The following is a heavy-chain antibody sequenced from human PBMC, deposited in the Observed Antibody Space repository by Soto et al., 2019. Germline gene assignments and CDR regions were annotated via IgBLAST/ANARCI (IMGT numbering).Heavy chain of an antibody. Sequence: PSETLSLTCTVSGGSISSGGYYWSWIRQHPGKGLEWIGYIYYSGSTYYNPPLKSRVTISVDTSKNQFSLKLSSVTAADTAVYYCARVGDGYCSSTSCHDAFDIWGQGTMVTVSS. J-gene: IGHJ3*02. CDR2: IYYSGST. V-gene: IGHV4-31*03. CDR1: GGSISSGGYY. CDR3: ARVGDGYCSSTSCHDAFDI. D-gene: IGHD2-2*01.